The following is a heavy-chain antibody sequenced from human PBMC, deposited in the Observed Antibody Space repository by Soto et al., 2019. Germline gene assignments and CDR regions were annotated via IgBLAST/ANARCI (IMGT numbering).Heavy chain of an antibody. CDR3: ARGPSSSSWPYYFDY. J-gene: IGHJ4*02. D-gene: IGHD6-13*01. V-gene: IGHV4-34*01. CDR1: GGSFSGYY. Sequence: QVQLQQWGAGLLKPSETLSLTCAVYGGSFSGYYWSWIRQPPGKGLEWIGEINHSGSTNYNPSLKSRVTISVDTSKNQFSLKLSSVTAADTAVYYCARGPSSSSWPYYFDYWGQGTLVTVSS. CDR2: INHSGST.